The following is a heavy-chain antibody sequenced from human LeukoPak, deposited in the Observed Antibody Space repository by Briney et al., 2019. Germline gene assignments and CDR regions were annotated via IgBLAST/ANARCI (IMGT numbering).Heavy chain of an antibody. Sequence: GGSLRLSCAASGFTFSTYYMNWVRQAPGKGLEWVSFITGSSSYIYYTDSVKGRFTISRDNAKNSLYLQMNSLRAEDTAVYYCARGQGWFDAWGQGTLVTVSS. CDR3: ARGQGWFDA. V-gene: IGHV3-21*01. J-gene: IGHJ5*02. CDR2: ITGSSSYI. CDR1: GFTFSTYY.